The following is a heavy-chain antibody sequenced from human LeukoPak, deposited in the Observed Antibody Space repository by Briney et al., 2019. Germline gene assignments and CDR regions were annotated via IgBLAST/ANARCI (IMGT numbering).Heavy chain of an antibody. V-gene: IGHV4-59*01. Sequence: SETLSLTCTVSGGSISSYYWSLSRQPPGKGLEWIGYIYYSGSTNYNPSLKSRVTISVDTSKNQFSLKLSSVTAADTAVYYCARYDYYDSSGYFTGPFFDYWGQGTLVTVSS. CDR1: GGSISSYY. D-gene: IGHD3-22*01. CDR2: IYYSGST. J-gene: IGHJ4*02. CDR3: ARYDYYDSSGYFTGPFFDY.